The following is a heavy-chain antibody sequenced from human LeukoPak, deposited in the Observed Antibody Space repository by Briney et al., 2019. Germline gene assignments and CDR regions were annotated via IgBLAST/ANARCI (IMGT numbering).Heavy chain of an antibody. CDR3: ARGAGYNYPYYFDY. J-gene: IGHJ4*02. CDR2: ITGSGGNT. CDR1: GFIFSSYS. V-gene: IGHV3-23*01. D-gene: IGHD5-24*01. Sequence: GGSLRLSCAASGFIFSSYSMSWVRQAPGMGLEWVSVITGSGGNTYYADSVKGRFTISRDNSKNTLYLQMNSLRAEDTAVYYCARGAGYNYPYYFDYWGQGTLVTVSS.